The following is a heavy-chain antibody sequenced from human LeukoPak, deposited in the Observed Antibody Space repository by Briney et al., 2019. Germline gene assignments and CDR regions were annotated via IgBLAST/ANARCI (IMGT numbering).Heavy chain of an antibody. CDR1: GGTFSSYA. Sequence: SVKVSCKASGGTFSSYAISWVRQAPGQGLEWMGGIIPIFGTANYAQKFQGRVTITADESTSTAYVELSSLRSEDTAVYYCAREDYYGSGSSDWFDPWGQGTLVTVSS. V-gene: IGHV1-69*13. CDR2: IIPIFGTA. J-gene: IGHJ5*02. CDR3: AREDYYGSGSSDWFDP. D-gene: IGHD3-10*01.